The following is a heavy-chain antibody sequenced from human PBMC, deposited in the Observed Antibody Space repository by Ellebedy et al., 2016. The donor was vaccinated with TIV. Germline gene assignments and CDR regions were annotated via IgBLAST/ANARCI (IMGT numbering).Heavy chain of an antibody. CDR2: IYYSGST. CDR3: ARLGYYGSGAPGGFDY. CDR1: GGSISSSSYY. J-gene: IGHJ4*02. D-gene: IGHD3-10*01. Sequence: SETLSLTXTVSGGSISSSSYYWGWIRQPPGKGLEWIGSIYYSGSTYYNPSLKSRVTISVDTSKNQFSLKLSSVTAADTAVYYCARLGYYGSGAPGGFDYWGQGTLVTVSS. V-gene: IGHV4-39*01.